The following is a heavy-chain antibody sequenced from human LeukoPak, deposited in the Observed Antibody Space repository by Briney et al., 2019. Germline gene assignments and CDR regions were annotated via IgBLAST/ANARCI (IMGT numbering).Heavy chain of an antibody. D-gene: IGHD2-15*01. CDR3: ARESGSGEFDY. CDR1: RFTFSSYK. CDR2: ISSSGSYI. Sequence: PGGSLRLSCAASRFTFSSYKVNWVRQAPGKGLEWVSSISSSGSYIYYADSVKGRFTISRDNARNSLYLQMNSLRAEDTAVYYCARESGSGEFDYWGQGTLVTVSS. V-gene: IGHV3-21*01. J-gene: IGHJ4*02.